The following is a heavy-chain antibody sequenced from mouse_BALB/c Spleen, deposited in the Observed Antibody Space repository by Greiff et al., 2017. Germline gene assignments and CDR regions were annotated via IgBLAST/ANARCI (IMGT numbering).Heavy chain of an antibody. D-gene: IGHD2-14*01. J-gene: IGHJ3*01. CDR2: ISSGGST. CDR1: GFTFSSYA. V-gene: IGHV5-6-5*01. Sequence: EVQRVESGGGLVKPGGSLKLSCAASGFTFSSYAMSWVRQTPEKRLEWVASISSGGSTYYPDSVKGRFTISRDNARNILYLQMSSLRSEDTAMYYCGGYAAYWGQGTLVTVSA. CDR3: GGYAAY.